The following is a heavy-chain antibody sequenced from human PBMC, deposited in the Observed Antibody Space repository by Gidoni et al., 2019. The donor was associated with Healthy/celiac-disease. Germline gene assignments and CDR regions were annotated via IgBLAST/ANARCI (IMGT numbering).Heavy chain of an antibody. CDR2: IIPIFGTA. J-gene: IGHJ1*01. V-gene: IGHV1-69*06. D-gene: IGHD3-22*01. CDR3: ARLRYYDSSGYYVAEYFQH. Sequence: QVQLVQSGAEVKKPGSSVKVSCKASGGTFSSYALSWVRQAPGQGLEWMGGIIPIFGTANYAQKLQGRVTITADKSTSTAYMELSSLRSEDTAVYYCARLRYYDSSGYYVAEYFQHWGQGTLVTVSS. CDR1: GGTFSSYA.